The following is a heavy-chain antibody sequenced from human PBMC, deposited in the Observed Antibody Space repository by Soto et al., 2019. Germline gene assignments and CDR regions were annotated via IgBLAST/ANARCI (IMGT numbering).Heavy chain of an antibody. CDR3: ARDKRSIFGVAVANWFDP. CDR1: GGSISSGGYY. Sequence: QVQLQESGPGLVKPSQTLSLTCTVSGGSISSGGYYWSWIRQHPGKGLEWIGYIYYSGSTYYNPSLKSRVTISVDTSKNQFSPKLSSVTAADTAVYYCARDKRSIFGVAVANWFDPWGQGTLVTVSS. CDR2: IYYSGST. D-gene: IGHD3-3*01. V-gene: IGHV4-31*03. J-gene: IGHJ5*02.